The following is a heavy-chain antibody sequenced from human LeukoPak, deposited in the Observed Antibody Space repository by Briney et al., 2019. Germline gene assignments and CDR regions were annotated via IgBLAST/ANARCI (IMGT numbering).Heavy chain of an antibody. CDR2: INSDGSST. J-gene: IGHJ1*01. V-gene: IGHV3-74*01. CDR3: ARDTYCGGDCYSPYAEYFQH. D-gene: IGHD2-21*02. Sequence: PGGSLRLSCAASGFTFSSYWMHWVRQAPGKGLVWVSRINSDGSSTSYAYAVKGRFTISRDNATNTLYLQMNSLRAEDTAVYYCARDTYCGGDCYSPYAEYFQHWGQGTLVTVSS. CDR1: GFTFSSYW.